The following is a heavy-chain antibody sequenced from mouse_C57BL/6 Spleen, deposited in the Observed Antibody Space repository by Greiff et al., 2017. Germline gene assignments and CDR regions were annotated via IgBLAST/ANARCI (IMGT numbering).Heavy chain of an antibody. CDR2: INPSSGYP. J-gene: IGHJ2*01. Sequence: QVQLQQSGAELARPGASVKMSCKASGYTFTSYTMHWVKQRPGQGLEWIGYINPSSGYPKYNQKFKDKATLTADKSSSTAYMQLSSLTSEDSAVYYCARGGNYDFDYWGQGTTLTVSS. CDR1: GYTFTSYT. D-gene: IGHD2-1*01. V-gene: IGHV1-4*01. CDR3: ARGGNYDFDY.